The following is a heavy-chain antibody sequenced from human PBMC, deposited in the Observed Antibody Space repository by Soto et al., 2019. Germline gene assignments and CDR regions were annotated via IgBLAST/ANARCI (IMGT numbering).Heavy chain of an antibody. Sequence: QVQLVESGGGVVQPGRSLRLSCAATGFTFDSYGMYWVRQAPGKGLEWVAVVWQDGRNKFYGDSVKGRFSISRDNFKNTLYLQMNSLRAEDTAVYYCARGVPVAGMRHYYGMDVWGQGTTVTVSS. CDR1: GFTFDSYG. V-gene: IGHV3-33*01. D-gene: IGHD6-19*01. CDR3: ARGVPVAGMRHYYGMDV. CDR2: VWQDGRNK. J-gene: IGHJ6*02.